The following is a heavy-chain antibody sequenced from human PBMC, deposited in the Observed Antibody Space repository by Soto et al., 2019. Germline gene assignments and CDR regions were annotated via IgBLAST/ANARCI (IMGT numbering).Heavy chain of an antibody. CDR3: DSSGYYPPWGAPAYYFDY. Sequence: ASVKVSCKASGGTFSSYAISWVRQAPGQGLEWMGGIIPIFGTANYAQKFQGRVTITADESTSTAYMELSSLRSEDTAVYYYDSSGYYPPWGAPAYYFDYWGQGTLVTVSS. D-gene: IGHD3-22*01. V-gene: IGHV1-69*13. CDR1: GGTFSSYA. CDR2: IIPIFGTA. J-gene: IGHJ4*02.